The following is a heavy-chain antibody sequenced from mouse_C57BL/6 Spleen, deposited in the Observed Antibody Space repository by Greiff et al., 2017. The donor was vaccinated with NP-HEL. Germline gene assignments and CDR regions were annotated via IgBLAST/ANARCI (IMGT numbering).Heavy chain of an antibody. CDR2: IHPNSGST. CDR1: GYTFTSYW. V-gene: IGHV1-64*01. CDR3: AITTVVARYAMDY. D-gene: IGHD1-1*01. Sequence: QVQLQQPGAELVKPGASVKLSCKASGYTFTSYWMHWVKQRPGQGLEWIGMIHPNSGSTNYNEKFKSKATLTVDKSSSTAYMQLSSLTSEDSAVYYCAITTVVARYAMDYWGQGTSVTVSS. J-gene: IGHJ4*01.